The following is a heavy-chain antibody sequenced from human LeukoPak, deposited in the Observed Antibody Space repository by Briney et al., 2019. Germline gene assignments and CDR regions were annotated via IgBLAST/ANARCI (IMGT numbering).Heavy chain of an antibody. V-gene: IGHV1-2*04. Sequence: ASVKVSCKASGYTFTGYYMHWVRQAPGQGLEWMGWINPNSGGTNYAQKFQGWVTMTRDTSISTAYMELSRLRSDDTAVYYCARAGIAVAGPYYYYGMDVWSQGTTVTVSS. CDR3: ARAGIAVAGPYYYYGMDV. D-gene: IGHD6-19*01. J-gene: IGHJ6*02. CDR1: GYTFTGYY. CDR2: INPNSGGT.